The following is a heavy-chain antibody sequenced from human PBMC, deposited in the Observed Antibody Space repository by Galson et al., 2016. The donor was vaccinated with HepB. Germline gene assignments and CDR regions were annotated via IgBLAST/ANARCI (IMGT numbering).Heavy chain of an antibody. D-gene: IGHD3-16*01. CDR1: GFTFGDYW. CDR3: GKHGGFDY. CDR2: ITRGGDAT. V-gene: IGHV3-23*01. Sequence: SLRLSCAASGFTFGDYWMTWVRQAPGRGLEWVSGITRGGDATNYADFVKGRFTISRDNSKNTLYLYMNNLTAGDTAIYYCGKHGGFDYWGQGALVTVSS. J-gene: IGHJ4*02.